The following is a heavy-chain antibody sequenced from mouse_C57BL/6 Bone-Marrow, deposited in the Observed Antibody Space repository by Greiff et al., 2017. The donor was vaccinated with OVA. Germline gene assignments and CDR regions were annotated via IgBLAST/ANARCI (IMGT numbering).Heavy chain of an antibody. CDR3: ARPYGSSYAYYFDY. V-gene: IGHV5-6*01. CDR1: GFTFSSYG. Sequence: EVQGVESGGDLVKPGGSLKLSCAASGFTFSSYGMSWVRQTPDKRLEWVATISSGGSYTYYPDSVKGRFTISRDNAKNTLYLQMSSLKSEDTAMYYCARPYGSSYAYYFDYWGQGTTLTVSS. CDR2: ISSGGSYT. J-gene: IGHJ2*01. D-gene: IGHD1-1*01.